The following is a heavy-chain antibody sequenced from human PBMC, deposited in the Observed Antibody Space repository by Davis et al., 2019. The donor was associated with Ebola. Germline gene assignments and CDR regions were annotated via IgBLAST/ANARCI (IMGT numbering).Heavy chain of an antibody. D-gene: IGHD3-10*01. V-gene: IGHV4-39*01. CDR1: TFSSYW. CDR2: IYYSGST. Sequence: TFSSYWMSWVRQAPGKGLEWIGNIYYSGSTYYNPSLKSRVTISVDTSKNQFSLKLSSVTAADTAVYYCARLGLGELLFDAFDIWGQGTMVTVSS. CDR3: ARLGLGELLFDAFDI. J-gene: IGHJ3*02.